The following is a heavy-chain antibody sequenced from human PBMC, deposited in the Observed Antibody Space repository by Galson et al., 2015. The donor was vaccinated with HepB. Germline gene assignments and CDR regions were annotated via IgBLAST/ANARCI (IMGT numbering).Heavy chain of an antibody. CDR2: IDPARTTP. Sequence: SLRLSCEASGFIFNTSAMHWVRQAPGQGLEWVGTIDPARTTPDFAESVRGRFTISRDNSLNLLDLQMNTLRREDTAVYYCERDTIGRGSGSDSAFHYWGQGTLVTVSS. CDR3: ERDTIGRGSGSDSAFHY. J-gene: IGHJ4*02. D-gene: IGHD1-26*01. CDR1: GFIFNTSA. V-gene: IGHV3-30*04.